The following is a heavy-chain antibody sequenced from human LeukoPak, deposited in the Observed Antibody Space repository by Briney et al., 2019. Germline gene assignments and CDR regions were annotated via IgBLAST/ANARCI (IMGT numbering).Heavy chain of an antibody. J-gene: IGHJ4*02. CDR1: EFTFSSYA. CDR2: ITGSGDSGDRT. CDR3: ATRPPYSRRTTAGY. D-gene: IGHD5-18*01. V-gene: IGHV3-23*01. Sequence: GGSLRLSCAASEFTFSSYAMSWVRQAPGKGLEWVSAITGSGDSGDRTYYADSVKGRFTISRDNSKNTLYLQMNSLRAEDTAVYYCATRPPYSRRTTAGYWGQGTLVTVSS.